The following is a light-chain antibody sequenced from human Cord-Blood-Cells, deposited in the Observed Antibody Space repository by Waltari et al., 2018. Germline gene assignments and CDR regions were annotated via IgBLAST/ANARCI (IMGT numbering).Light chain of an antibody. J-gene: IGLJ3*02. Sequence: QSVLTQPPSASGTPGQRVTLSCSGSSSNTGSNTVNWYQQLPGTAPKLLIYSNKQRPSGVPDRFSGSKSGTSASLAISGLQSEDEADYYCAAWDDSLNGRVFGGGTKLTVL. CDR2: SNK. CDR1: SSNTGSNT. CDR3: AAWDDSLNGRV. V-gene: IGLV1-44*01.